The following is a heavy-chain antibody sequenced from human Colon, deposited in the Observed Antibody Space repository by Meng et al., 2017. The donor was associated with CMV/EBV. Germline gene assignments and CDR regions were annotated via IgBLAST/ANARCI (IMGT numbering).Heavy chain of an antibody. J-gene: IGHJ4*02. CDR3: AKDLFSPGGNSCFDS. D-gene: IGHD3-16*01. Sequence: VKVSCKTSGYNFNKHGINWVRQAPGQGLEWMGWINIWNGNIESAQKFQGRITLTTDASTSTAYMELRSLTSDDTAVYYCAKDLFSPGGNSCFDSWGQGTVVTVSS. CDR1: GYNFNKHG. V-gene: IGHV1-18*01. CDR2: INIWNGNI.